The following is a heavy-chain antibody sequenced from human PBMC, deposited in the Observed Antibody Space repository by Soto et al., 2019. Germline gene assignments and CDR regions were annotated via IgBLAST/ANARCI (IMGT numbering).Heavy chain of an antibody. V-gene: IGHV4-31*03. CDR1: GGSISSGGYY. CDR3: AREKSTVTTNWFDP. CDR2: IYYSGST. D-gene: IGHD4-17*01. J-gene: IGHJ5*02. Sequence: QVQLQESGPGLVKPSQTLSLTCTVSGGSISSGGYYWSWIRQHPGKGLEWIGYIYYSGSTYYNPSLKSRFTISVYTSKNQFSLKLSSVTAADTAVYYCAREKSTVTTNWFDPWGQGTLVTVSS.